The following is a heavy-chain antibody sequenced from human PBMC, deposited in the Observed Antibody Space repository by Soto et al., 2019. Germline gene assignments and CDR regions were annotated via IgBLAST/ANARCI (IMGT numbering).Heavy chain of an antibody. CDR1: GYTFTSYD. CDR2: MNPNSGNT. CDR3: ARGRLGYCSGGSCHYYYYYMDV. V-gene: IGHV1-8*01. D-gene: IGHD2-15*01. Sequence: GASVKVSCKASGYTFTSYDINWVRQATGQGLERMGWMNPNSGNTGYAQKFQGRVTMTRNTSISTAYMELSSLRSEDTAVYYCARGRLGYCSGGSCHYYYYYMDVWGKGTTVTVSS. J-gene: IGHJ6*03.